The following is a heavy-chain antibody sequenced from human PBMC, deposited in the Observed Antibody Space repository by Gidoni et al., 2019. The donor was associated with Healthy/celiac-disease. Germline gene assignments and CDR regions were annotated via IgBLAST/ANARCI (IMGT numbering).Heavy chain of an antibody. CDR2: INPNSGGT. D-gene: IGHD6-19*01. V-gene: IGHV1-2*02. Sequence: QVQLVQSGAEGKKPGASVKVSCKASGYTFTGYYMHWVRQAPGQGLEWMGWINPNSGGTNYAQKFQGRVTMTRDTSISTAYMELSRLRSDDTAVYYCASGSSGWYGSEYFQHWGQGTLVTVSS. CDR3: ASGSSGWYGSEYFQH. J-gene: IGHJ1*01. CDR1: GYTFTGYY.